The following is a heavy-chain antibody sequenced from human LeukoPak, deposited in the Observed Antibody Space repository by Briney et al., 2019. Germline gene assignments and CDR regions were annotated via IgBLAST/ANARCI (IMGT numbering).Heavy chain of an antibody. D-gene: IGHD2-2*01. V-gene: IGHV5-51*01. CDR2: INPVDSET. Sequence: GESLKISCKGSGYRFTDHWIAWVRQTPGKGLECMGIINPVDSETRYSPSFQGQVTISVDKSITTASLQWSSLRASDTAMYYCARQGSSTTSWQTIDYWGQGTLVSVSS. CDR3: ARQGSSTTSWQTIDY. CDR1: GYRFTDHW. J-gene: IGHJ4*02.